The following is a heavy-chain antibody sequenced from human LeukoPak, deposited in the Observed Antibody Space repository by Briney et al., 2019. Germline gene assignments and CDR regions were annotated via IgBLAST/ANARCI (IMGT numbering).Heavy chain of an antibody. CDR1: GYNLMTYG. CDR3: AVGTTAPKLGAFDI. J-gene: IGHJ3*02. Sequence: ASVKVPCKASGYNLMTYGISWVRQAPGQGLEWMVWISPYKGKTSYGQKFQGRITMTTDTSTSTAYMDLTSLRSDDTAVYYCAVGTTAPKLGAFDIWGQGTMVTVSS. V-gene: IGHV1-18*01. D-gene: IGHD4-17*01. CDR2: ISPYKGKT.